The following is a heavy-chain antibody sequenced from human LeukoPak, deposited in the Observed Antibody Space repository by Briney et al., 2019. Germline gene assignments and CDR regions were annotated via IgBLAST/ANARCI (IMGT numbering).Heavy chain of an antibody. J-gene: IGHJ3*02. V-gene: IGHV1-2*02. CDR2: FYPNSGGT. D-gene: IGHD3-3*01. CDR1: GYTFTGYY. Sequence: GASVKVSCKASGYTFTGYYMHWVRHSPGQGLVWMGWFYPNSGGTNYAQKLQGRVTITRDTSISTAYMGLSTLRSADTAVYYCARDREGYYDFWSGSLVAFDIWGQGTMVTVSS. CDR3: ARDREGYYDFWSGSLVAFDI.